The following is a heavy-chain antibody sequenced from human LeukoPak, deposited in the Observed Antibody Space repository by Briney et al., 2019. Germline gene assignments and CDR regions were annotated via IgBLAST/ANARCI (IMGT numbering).Heavy chain of an antibody. J-gene: IGHJ5*02. CDR2: ISAYNGNT. CDR3: ARGPARSQGSYYKINWFDP. CDR1: GYTFTSYG. V-gene: IGHV1-18*01. D-gene: IGHD3-10*01. Sequence: ASVKVSCKVSGYTFTSYGISWVRQAPGQGLEWMGWISAYNGNTNYAQNLQGRVSMTTDTSTSTAYMELRSLRSDDTAVYYCARGPARSQGSYYKINWFDPWGQGTLVTVSS.